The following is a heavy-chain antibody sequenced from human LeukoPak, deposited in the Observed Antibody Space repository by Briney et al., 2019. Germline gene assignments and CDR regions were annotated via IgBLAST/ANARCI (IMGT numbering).Heavy chain of an antibody. Sequence: GGSLRLSCAASGFTFSSYWMSRVRQAPGKGLEWVANIKQDGSEKYYVDSVKGRFTISRDNAKNSLYLQMNSLRAEDTAVYYCAPPVIAAAGHSPHWGQGTLVAVSS. D-gene: IGHD6-13*01. CDR1: GFTFSSYW. V-gene: IGHV3-7*01. J-gene: IGHJ4*02. CDR2: IKQDGSEK. CDR3: APPVIAAAGHSPH.